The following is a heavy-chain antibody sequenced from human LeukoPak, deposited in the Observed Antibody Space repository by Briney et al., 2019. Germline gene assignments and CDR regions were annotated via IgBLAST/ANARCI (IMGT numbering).Heavy chain of an antibody. V-gene: IGHV3-30-3*01. J-gene: IGHJ4*02. CDR2: ISYDGSNK. D-gene: IGHD4-23*01. CDR1: GFTFSSYA. Sequence: GRSLRLSCAASGFTFSSYAMHWVRQAPGKGLEWVAVISYDGSNKYCADSVKGRFTISRDNGKNTLFLQMNSLRAEDAAVYYCVRGNDYGGPHYWGQGTLVTVSS. CDR3: VRGNDYGGPHY.